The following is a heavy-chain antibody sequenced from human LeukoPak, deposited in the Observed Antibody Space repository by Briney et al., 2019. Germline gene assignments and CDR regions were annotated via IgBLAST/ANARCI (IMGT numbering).Heavy chain of an antibody. D-gene: IGHD6-19*01. Sequence: SQTLSLTCTVSGGSISSGGYYWSWIRQHPGTGLEWIGYIYYSGSTYYNPSLKSRVTISVDTSKNQFSLKLSSVTAADTAVYYCARDSSGWYGAFDIWGQGTMVTVSS. J-gene: IGHJ3*02. CDR1: GGSISSGGYY. CDR3: ARDSSGWYGAFDI. V-gene: IGHV4-31*03. CDR2: IYYSGST.